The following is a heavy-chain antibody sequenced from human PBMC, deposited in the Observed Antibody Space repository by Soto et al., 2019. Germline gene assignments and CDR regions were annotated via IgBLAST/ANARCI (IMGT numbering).Heavy chain of an antibody. J-gene: IGHJ4*02. CDR2: IYDSGTT. Sequence: QVQLQESGPGLVKPSPTLSLTCKVSAGYISTGNYYWIWIRHSLGNGWEWIGHIYDSGTTYYNPSLKCRITISVDASKNQFSLNLSSVTAADTAIYYCVSRQQQGVLVDYWGAVTLVTVSS. CDR3: VSRQQQGVLVDY. V-gene: IGHV4-30-4*01. CDR1: AGYISTGNYY. D-gene: IGHD6-13*01.